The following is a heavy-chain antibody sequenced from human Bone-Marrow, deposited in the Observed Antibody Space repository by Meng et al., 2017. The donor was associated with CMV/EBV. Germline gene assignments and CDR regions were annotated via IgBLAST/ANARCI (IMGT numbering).Heavy chain of an antibody. J-gene: IGHJ4*02. CDR3: ASSPSSSSPSDY. CDR1: GYSFTSYW. D-gene: IGHD6-13*01. V-gene: IGHV5-51*01. Sequence: GGSLRLSCKGSGYSFTSYWIGWVRQMPGKGLEWMGIIYPGDSDTRYSPSFQGQVTISADKSISTAYLQWSSLKASDTATYYCASSPSSSSPSDYWGQGTLVTVSS. CDR2: IYPGDSDT.